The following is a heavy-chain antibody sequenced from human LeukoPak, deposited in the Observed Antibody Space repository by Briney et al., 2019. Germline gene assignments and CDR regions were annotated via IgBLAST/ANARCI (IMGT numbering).Heavy chain of an antibody. J-gene: IGHJ4*02. Sequence: GGSLRLSCAASGFTFSSYGMHWVRQAPGKGLEWVAVISYDGSNEYYTDSVKGRFTTSRDDSKNTLYLQMNSLRAEDTAVYYCAKQRSGGSGWCMDYWGQGTLVTVSS. CDR1: GFTFSSYG. CDR3: AKQRSGGSGWCMDY. D-gene: IGHD6-19*01. CDR2: ISYDGSNE. V-gene: IGHV3-30*18.